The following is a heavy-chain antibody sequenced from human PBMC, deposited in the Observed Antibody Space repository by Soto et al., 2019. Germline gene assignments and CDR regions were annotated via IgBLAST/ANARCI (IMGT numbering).Heavy chain of an antibody. V-gene: IGHV4-34*01. CDR3: ASGTGKQQLVYDY. D-gene: IGHD6-13*01. CDR1: GGSFSGYY. J-gene: IGHJ4*02. CDR2: INHSGST. Sequence: SETLSLTCAVYGGSFSGYYWSWIRQPPGKGLEWIGEINHSGSTNYNPSLKSRVTISVDTSKNQFSLKLSSVTAADTAVYYCASGTGKQQLVYDYWGQGTLVTVSS.